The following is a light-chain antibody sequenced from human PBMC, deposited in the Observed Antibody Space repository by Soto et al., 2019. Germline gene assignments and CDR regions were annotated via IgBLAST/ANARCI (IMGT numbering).Light chain of an antibody. Sequence: EIVMTQSPATLSVSPGERATLSCRASQSVSSKLGWYQQKPGQAPRLLISGASIRATGIPARFSGSGSGTEFTLTISSLQSEDFAVYYCQQYNNWPRTFGPGTKVDIK. V-gene: IGKV3-15*01. CDR1: QSVSSK. CDR2: GAS. CDR3: QQYNNWPRT. J-gene: IGKJ3*01.